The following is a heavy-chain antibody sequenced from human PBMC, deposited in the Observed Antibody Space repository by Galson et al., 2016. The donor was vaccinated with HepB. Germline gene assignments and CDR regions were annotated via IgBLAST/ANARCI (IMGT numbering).Heavy chain of an antibody. CDR3: AKATDSSSWYNWFDP. J-gene: IGHJ5*02. D-gene: IGHD6-13*01. CDR2: ISWNSGSI. CDR1: GFTFDDYA. Sequence: SLRLSCAASGFTFDDYAMHWVRQAPGKGLEWVSGISWNSGSIGYADSVKGRFAISRDNAKNSLYLQMNSLRAEDTALYYCAKATDSSSWYNWFDPWGQGTLVTVSS. V-gene: IGHV3-9*01.